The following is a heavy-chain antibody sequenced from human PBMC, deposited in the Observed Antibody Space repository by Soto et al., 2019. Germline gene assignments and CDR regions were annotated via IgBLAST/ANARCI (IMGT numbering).Heavy chain of an antibody. CDR1: GFTFSSYW. CDR2: INQDGSER. D-gene: IGHD3-9*01. J-gene: IGHJ5*02. V-gene: IGHV3-7*01. Sequence: GSLRLSCAASGFTFSSYWMSWVRQAPGKGLEWVASINQDGSERYYVDSVRGRFTISRDNAKNSLYLQMNSLRVEDTAVYYCARRPRVTGYYRDGRGINWFDPWGQGVLVTVSS. CDR3: ARRPRVTGYYRDGRGINWFDP.